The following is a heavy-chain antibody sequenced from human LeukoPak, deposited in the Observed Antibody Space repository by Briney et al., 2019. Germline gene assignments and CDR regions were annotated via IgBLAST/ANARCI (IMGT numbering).Heavy chain of an antibody. CDR1: GGSFSGYY. V-gene: IGHV4-59*01. Sequence: SSETLSLTCAVYGGSFSGYYWSWIRQPPGKGLEWIGYIYYSGSANYNPSLKSRVTISVDTSKNQFSLKLSSVTAADTAVYYCARDGIAAAGTSFDYWGQGTLVTVSS. CDR3: ARDGIAAAGTSFDY. J-gene: IGHJ4*02. CDR2: IYYSGSA. D-gene: IGHD6-13*01.